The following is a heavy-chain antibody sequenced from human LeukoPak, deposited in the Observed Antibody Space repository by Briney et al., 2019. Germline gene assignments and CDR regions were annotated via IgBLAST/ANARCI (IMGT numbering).Heavy chain of an antibody. CDR1: GFTFSNYA. CDR2: ISYSSSAI. D-gene: IGHD3-22*01. Sequence: GGSLRLSCAASGFTFSNYAMNWVRQAPGKGLEWVSYISYSSSAIYYADSVKGRFTISRDNANNSLYLRMNSLRDEDTAVYYCARDSYGSSGYYYVSDYWGQGTLVTVSS. J-gene: IGHJ4*02. CDR3: ARDSYGSSGYYYVSDY. V-gene: IGHV3-48*02.